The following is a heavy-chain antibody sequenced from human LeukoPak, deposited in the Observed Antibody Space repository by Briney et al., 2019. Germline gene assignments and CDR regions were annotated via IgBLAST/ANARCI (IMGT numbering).Heavy chain of an antibody. V-gene: IGHV4-31*03. CDR2: IYYSGST. CDR1: GGSISSGDYY. Sequence: SETLSLTCTVSGGSISSGDYYWSWIRQHPGKGLEWIGYIYYSGSTYYNPSLKSRVTISVDTSKNQFSLKLTSVTAADTAMYYCARHPPATGRFDYWGQGTLVTVSS. D-gene: IGHD1-14*01. J-gene: IGHJ4*02. CDR3: ARHPPATGRFDY.